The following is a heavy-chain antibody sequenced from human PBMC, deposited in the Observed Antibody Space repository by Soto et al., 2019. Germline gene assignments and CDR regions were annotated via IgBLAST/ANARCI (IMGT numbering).Heavy chain of an antibody. CDR2: IRGSGGST. D-gene: IGHD2-8*01. CDR3: AKGPNLLYSPHGMDV. V-gene: IGHV3-23*01. CDR1: GFTFSSYA. J-gene: IGHJ6*01. Sequence: PGGSLRLSCAASGFTFSSYAMSWVRQAPGKGLEWVSAIRGSGGSTYYADSVKGRFTISRDNSKNTLYLQMNSLRAKDTAVYYCAKGPNLLYSPHGMDVWGQGTTVNVAS.